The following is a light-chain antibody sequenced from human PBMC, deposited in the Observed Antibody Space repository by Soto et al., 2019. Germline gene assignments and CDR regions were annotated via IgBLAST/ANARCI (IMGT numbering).Light chain of an antibody. CDR2: AAS. J-gene: IGKJ5*01. Sequence: DIQMTQSPSSLSASVGDRVTITCRASQGIRNDLGWYQQKPGKAPKLLIYAASTLQSGVPSRFSGSGSGTDFTLTISCLQSEDFATYYCQQYYSYPTITFGQGTRLEIK. CDR3: QQYYSYPTIT. V-gene: IGKV1-17*01. CDR1: QGIRND.